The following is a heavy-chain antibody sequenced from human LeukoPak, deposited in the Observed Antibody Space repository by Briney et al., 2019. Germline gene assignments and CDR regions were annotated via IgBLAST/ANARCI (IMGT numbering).Heavy chain of an antibody. D-gene: IGHD2-21*02. CDR3: ARVERGDCYADY. J-gene: IGHJ4*02. CDR1: GYTFTANG. CDR2: ISAYNGDT. Sequence: ASVKVSCKASGYTFTANGITWVRQAPGQGLEWMGWISAYNGDTVYAQMFQGRVTMTTDTSTSTAYMEVTNLRSDDTAVYYCARVERGDCYADYWGQGTLVTVSS. V-gene: IGHV1-18*01.